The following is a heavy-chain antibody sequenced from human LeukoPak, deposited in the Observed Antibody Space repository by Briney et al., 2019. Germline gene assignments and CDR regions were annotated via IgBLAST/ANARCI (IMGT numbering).Heavy chain of an antibody. CDR2: ISADGRA. D-gene: IGHD1-26*01. J-gene: IGHJ6*02. V-gene: IGHV3-43*02. CDR1: GMNFEKYA. CDR3: ATWAFYHGLDV. Sequence: RGSLRLSCVASGMNFEKYAMHWVRQRPGKGLEWVAVISADGRADHADSVKGRFTVSRDNSKESLFLDMSSLRDEDSALYYCATWAFYHGLDVWGQGTTVIVSS.